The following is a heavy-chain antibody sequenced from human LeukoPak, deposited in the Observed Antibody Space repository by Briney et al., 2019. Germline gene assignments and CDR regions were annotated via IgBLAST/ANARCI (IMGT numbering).Heavy chain of an antibody. J-gene: IGHJ4*02. CDR2: IHSDGTTT. CDR3: ARRGDYADY. Sequence: PGGSLRLSCAASGFTFSSFSMTWVRQAPGKGLVWVSRIHSDGTTTNYADSVKGRFTISRDNAKNTLYLQMNSLRAEDTAVYYCARRGDYADYCGQGTLVTVSS. D-gene: IGHD4-17*01. CDR1: GFTFSSFS. V-gene: IGHV3-74*01.